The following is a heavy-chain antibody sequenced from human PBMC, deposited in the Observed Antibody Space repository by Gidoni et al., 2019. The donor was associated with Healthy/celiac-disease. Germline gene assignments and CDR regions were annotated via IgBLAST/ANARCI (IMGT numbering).Heavy chain of an antibody. CDR3: ARDPQQVGFSGSYLFDY. J-gene: IGHJ4*02. CDR1: GYTFTSYY. Sequence: QVQLAQSGAEVKKPGASVKVSCKASGYTFTSYYMHWVRQAPGQGLEWMGIINPSGGSTSYAQKFQGRVTMTRDTSTSTVYMELSSLRSEDTAVYYCARDPQQVGFSGSYLFDYWGQGTLVTVSS. CDR2: INPSGGST. D-gene: IGHD1-26*01. V-gene: IGHV1-46*03.